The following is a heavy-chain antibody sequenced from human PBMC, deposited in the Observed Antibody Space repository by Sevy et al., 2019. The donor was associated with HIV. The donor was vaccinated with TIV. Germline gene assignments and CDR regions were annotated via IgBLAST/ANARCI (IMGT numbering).Heavy chain of an antibody. CDR3: ARKYDSSGYFDY. Sequence: GGSLRLSCAASGFTFSSYWMSWVRQAPGKGLEWVSGISGSGGSGTKTNYADSVKGRFTISRDDSKNSLYLQLNSLRAEDTAIYYCARKYDSSGYFDYWGQGTLVTVSS. J-gene: IGHJ4*02. CDR1: GFTFSSYW. CDR2: ISGSGGSGTKT. V-gene: IGHV3-23*01. D-gene: IGHD3-22*01.